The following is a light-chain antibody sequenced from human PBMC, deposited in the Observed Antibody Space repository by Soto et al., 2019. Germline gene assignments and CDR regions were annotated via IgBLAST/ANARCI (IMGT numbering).Light chain of an antibody. V-gene: IGLV1-40*01. CDR1: SSNIGAGYD. Sequence: QSVLTQPPSVAGAPGQRVTISFTGSSSNIGAGYDVHWYQQLPGTAPKLLIYGNSNRPSGLPDRFSGSKSGTSASLAITGLQAEDEADYYCQSYDSSLSGHVVFGGGTKLTVL. CDR3: QSYDSSLSGHVV. J-gene: IGLJ2*01. CDR2: GNS.